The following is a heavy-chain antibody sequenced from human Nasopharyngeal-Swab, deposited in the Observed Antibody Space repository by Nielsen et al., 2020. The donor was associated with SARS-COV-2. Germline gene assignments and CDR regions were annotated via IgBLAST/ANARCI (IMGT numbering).Heavy chain of an antibody. CDR1: GFTFSSYG. J-gene: IGHJ6*03. Sequence: GGSLRLSCAASGFTFSSYGMHWVRQAPGKGLEWVAVISYDGSNKCYADSVKGRFTISRDNSKNTLYLQMNSLRAEDTAVYYCAKDGDGSGSYGDYYYYYMDVWGKGTTVTVSS. CDR3: AKDGDGSGSYGDYYYYYMDV. D-gene: IGHD3-10*01. CDR2: ISYDGSNK. V-gene: IGHV3-30*18.